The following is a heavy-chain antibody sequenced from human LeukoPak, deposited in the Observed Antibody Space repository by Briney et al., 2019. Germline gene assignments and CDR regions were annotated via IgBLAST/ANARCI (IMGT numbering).Heavy chain of an antibody. CDR1: GFTFSSYA. CDR2: ISYDGSNK. J-gene: IGHJ5*02. V-gene: IGHV3-30-3*02. Sequence: PGRSLRLSCAASGFTFSSYAMHWVRQAPGKGLEWVAVISYDGSNKYYADSVKGRFTISRDNSRNTLYLQMNSLRAEDTAVYYCAKQFVDIWGQGTLVTVSS. CDR3: AKQFVDI. D-gene: IGHD5-24*01.